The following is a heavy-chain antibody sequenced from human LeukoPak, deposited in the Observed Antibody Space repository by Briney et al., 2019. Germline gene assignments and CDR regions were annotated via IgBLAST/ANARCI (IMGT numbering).Heavy chain of an antibody. Sequence: GASVKVSCKASGYTFTSYGISWVRQAPGQGLEWMGWISAYNGNTNYAQKLQGGVTMTTDTSTSTAYMELRSLRSDDTAVYYCARGDLEWEPDPNWFDPWGQGTLVTVSS. D-gene: IGHD1-26*01. CDR3: ARGDLEWEPDPNWFDP. V-gene: IGHV1-18*01. CDR2: ISAYNGNT. J-gene: IGHJ5*02. CDR1: GYTFTSYG.